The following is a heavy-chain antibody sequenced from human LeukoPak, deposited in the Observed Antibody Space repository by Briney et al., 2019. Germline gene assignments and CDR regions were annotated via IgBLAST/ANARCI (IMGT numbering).Heavy chain of an antibody. CDR1: GFTVSSNY. CDR2: IYSGGST. V-gene: IGHV3-66*02. D-gene: IGHD2-15*01. CDR3: AKGIVVYYGMDV. J-gene: IGHJ6*02. Sequence: GGSLRLSCAASGFTVSSNYMSWVRQAPGKGLEWVSVIYSGGSTYYADSVKGRFTISRDNSKNTLYLQMNSLRAEDTAVYYCAKGIVVYYGMDVWGQGTTVTVSS.